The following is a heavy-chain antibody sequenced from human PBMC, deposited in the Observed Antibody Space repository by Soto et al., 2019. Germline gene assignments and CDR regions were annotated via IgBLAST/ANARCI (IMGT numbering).Heavy chain of an antibody. Sequence: QVQLQESGPGLVKPSETLSLTCTVSGASISSYYWSWIRQPPGKGLEWIGYVYYNGSTDYTPSLKSRVTISVDTSKNQFSLKLSSVTAADTAMYYCARDTTPSLWGQGTLVTVSS. D-gene: IGHD1-1*01. V-gene: IGHV4-59*01. J-gene: IGHJ4*02. CDR3: ARDTTPSL. CDR2: VYYNGST. CDR1: GASISSYY.